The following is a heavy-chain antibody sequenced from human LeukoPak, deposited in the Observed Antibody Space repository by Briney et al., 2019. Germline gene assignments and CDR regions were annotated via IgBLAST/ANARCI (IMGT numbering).Heavy chain of an antibody. V-gene: IGHV3-33*01. D-gene: IGHD3-22*01. J-gene: IGHJ4*02. CDR2: IWHGGSNK. CDR3: AVYDSSGYYHGY. Sequence: GGSLRLSCAASGFTFSSYGMHWVRQAPGKGLEWVAVIWHGGSNKYYADSVKGRFTISRDNSKNTLYLQMNSLRAEDTAVYYCAVYDSSGYYHGYWGQGTLVTVSS. CDR1: GFTFSSYG.